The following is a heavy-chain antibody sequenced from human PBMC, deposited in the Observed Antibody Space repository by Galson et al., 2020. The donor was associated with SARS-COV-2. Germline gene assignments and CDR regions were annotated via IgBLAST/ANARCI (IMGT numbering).Heavy chain of an antibody. CDR3: ARGGYCNGRSCSTYNWFDP. J-gene: IGHJ5*02. V-gene: IGHV5-51*01. CDR1: GYSFTNYW. CDR2: IYPGHSKT. D-gene: IGHD2-15*01. Sequence: GESLKISCKGSGYSFTNYWIAWVRQMPGKGLEWMGIIYPGHSKTRYSPSFQGRVTISADKSMSTAYLQWSSLKASDTAIYFCARGGYCNGRSCSTYNWFDPWGQGTLVTVSS.